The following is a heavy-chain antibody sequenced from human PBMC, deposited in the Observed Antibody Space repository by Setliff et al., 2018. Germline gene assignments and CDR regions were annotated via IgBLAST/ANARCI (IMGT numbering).Heavy chain of an antibody. CDR1: GGSITSDY. CDR3: TRGDTSTFWD. D-gene: IGHD5-18*01. J-gene: IGHJ4*02. V-gene: IGHV4-59*01. CDR2: MYNSGST. Sequence: SETLSLTCSVSGGSITSDYWSWIRQPPGKGLEWIGYMYNSGSTNYNPSLKSRVTISVDRSKNQFSLKLTSVTAADTVVYYCTRGDTSTFWDWGQGTLVTVSS.